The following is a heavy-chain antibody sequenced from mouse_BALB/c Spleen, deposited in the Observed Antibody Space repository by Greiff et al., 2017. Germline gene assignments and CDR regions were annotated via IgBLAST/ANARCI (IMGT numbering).Heavy chain of an antibody. D-gene: IGHD2-3*01. CDR2: IYPGDGDT. Sequence: QVHVKQSGAELARPGASVKLSCKASGYTFTSYWMQWVKQRPGQGLEWIGAIYPGDGDTRYTQKFKGKATLTADKSSSTAYMQLSSLASEDSAVYYCARGDYEDYWGQGTSVTVSS. V-gene: IGHV1-87*01. J-gene: IGHJ4*01. CDR1: GYTFTSYW. CDR3: ARGDYEDY.